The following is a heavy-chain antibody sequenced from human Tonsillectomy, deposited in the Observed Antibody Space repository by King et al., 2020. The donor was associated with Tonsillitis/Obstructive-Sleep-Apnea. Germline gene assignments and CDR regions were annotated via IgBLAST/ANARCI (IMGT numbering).Heavy chain of an antibody. CDR3: AGKNYGFDV. CDR2: IIPIFNIS. V-gene: IGHV1-69*17. Sequence: QLVQSGAEVKKPGSSVKVSCKASGGTFSSYGINWVRQAPGQGLEWMGGIIPIFNISNYAQKFQGRVTITADKSMSTAYMELSSLRSEDTAVYYCAGKNYGFDVWGQGTTVTVSS. J-gene: IGHJ6*01. CDR1: GGTFSSYG.